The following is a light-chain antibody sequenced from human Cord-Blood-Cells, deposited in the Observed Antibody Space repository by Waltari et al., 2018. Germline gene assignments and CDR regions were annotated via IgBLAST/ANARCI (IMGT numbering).Light chain of an antibody. CDR1: QSISSW. J-gene: IGKJ4*01. CDR2: KAS. Sequence: DIQMTQSPSTLSASVGDRVTITCRASQSISSWLAWYQQKPGKAPKLLIYKASSLESGVPSRFSGSGSGTEYTLTISSLQPDDFATYYCQQYNSYSLTFGGGTKVEIK. V-gene: IGKV1-5*03. CDR3: QQYNSYSLT.